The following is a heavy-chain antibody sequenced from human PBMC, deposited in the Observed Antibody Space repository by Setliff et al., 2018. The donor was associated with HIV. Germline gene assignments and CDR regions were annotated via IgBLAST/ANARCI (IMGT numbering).Heavy chain of an antibody. V-gene: IGHV4-59*01. CDR1: GGSISNYY. CDR2: ISYTGTT. D-gene: IGHD3-22*01. Sequence: SETLSLTCTVSGGSISNYYWSWIRQPPGKGLEWIGYISYTGTTKYNPSLKSRVTISVDTPKNQFSVRLSSVSAADTAVYFCARHVARFDYDTGGYYVSHFDYWGQGTQVTVSS. CDR3: ARHVARFDYDTGGYYVSHFDY. J-gene: IGHJ4*02.